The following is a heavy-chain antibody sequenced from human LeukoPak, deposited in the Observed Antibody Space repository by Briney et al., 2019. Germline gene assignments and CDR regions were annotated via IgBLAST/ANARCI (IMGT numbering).Heavy chain of an antibody. CDR3: ARGHYYDSSGYWPGGYYYYMDV. CDR2: IIPIFGTA. D-gene: IGHD3-22*01. Sequence: ASVKVSCKASGGTFSSYAISWVRQAPGQGLEWMGGIIPIFGTANYAQKFQGRVTMTRDTSTSTVYMELSSLRSEDTAVYYCARGHYYDSSGYWPGGYYYYMDVWGKGTTVTISS. J-gene: IGHJ6*03. CDR1: GGTFSSYA. V-gene: IGHV1-69*05.